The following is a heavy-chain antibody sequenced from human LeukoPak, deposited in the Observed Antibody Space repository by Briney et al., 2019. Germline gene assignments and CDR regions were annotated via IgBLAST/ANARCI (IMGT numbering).Heavy chain of an antibody. CDR2: ISYDGSNK. D-gene: IGHD6-13*01. CDR1: GFTFSSYA. Sequence: GGSLRLSCAASGFTFSSYAMHWVRQAPGKGLEWVAVISYDGSNKYYADSVKGRFTISRDNSKNTLYLQMNSLRAEDTAVYYCARDGSPTDYYYYGMDVWGQGTTVTVSS. V-gene: IGHV3-30-3*01. CDR3: ARDGSPTDYYYYGMDV. J-gene: IGHJ6*02.